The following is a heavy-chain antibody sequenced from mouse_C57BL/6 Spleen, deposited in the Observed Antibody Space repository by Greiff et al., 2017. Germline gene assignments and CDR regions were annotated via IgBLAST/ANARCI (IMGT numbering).Heavy chain of an antibody. Sequence: QVQLQQPGAELVKPGASVKLSCKASGYTFTSYWMQWVKQRPGQGLEWIGEIDPSDSYTNYNQKFKGKATLTVDTSSSTSYMQLSSLTSEHSTVYYCARTGPKTAQATDYAMDYWGQGTSVTVSS. CDR3: ARTGPKTAQATDYAMDY. CDR2: IDPSDSYT. V-gene: IGHV1-50*01. CDR1: GYTFTSYW. J-gene: IGHJ4*01. D-gene: IGHD3-2*02.